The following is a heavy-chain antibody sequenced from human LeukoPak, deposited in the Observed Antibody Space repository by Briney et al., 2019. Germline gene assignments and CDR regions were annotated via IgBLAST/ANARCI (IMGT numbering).Heavy chain of an antibody. CDR2: MNPNSGNT. CDR1: GYTFTSYD. D-gene: IGHD2/OR15-2a*01. V-gene: IGHV1-8*01. CDR3: ATYSTGGY. Sequence: ASVKVSCKASGYTFTSYDINWVRQATGQGLEWMGWMNPNSGNTGYAQKFQGRVTMTEDTFTDTAYMELSSLRSEDTAVYYCATYSTGGYWGQGTLVTVSS. J-gene: IGHJ4*02.